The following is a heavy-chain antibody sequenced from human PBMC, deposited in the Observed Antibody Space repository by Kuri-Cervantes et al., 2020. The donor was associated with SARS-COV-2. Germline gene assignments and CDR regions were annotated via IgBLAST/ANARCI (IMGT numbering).Heavy chain of an antibody. D-gene: IGHD6-13*01. Sequence: GESLKISCVASGFTFRDYYMSWIRQAPGKGLEWISYISSSDSTTYYADSVKGRFTISRDNAKRTLFLQMNSLRVDDTAVYYCSRDLVSAAGTANYWGQGALVTVSS. CDR2: ISSSDSTT. V-gene: IGHV3-11*01. J-gene: IGHJ4*02. CDR3: SRDLVSAAGTANY. CDR1: GFTFRDYY.